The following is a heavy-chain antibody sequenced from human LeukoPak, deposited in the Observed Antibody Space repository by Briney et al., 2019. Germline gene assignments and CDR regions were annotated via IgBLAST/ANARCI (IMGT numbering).Heavy chain of an antibody. D-gene: IGHD2-8*01. CDR2: ISGSGGST. CDR1: GFTFRSYA. J-gene: IGHJ5*02. Sequence: GGSLRLSCAASGFTFRSYAMAWIRQAPGKGLEWVSAISGSGGSTYYANSVKGRFTISRDNSKNTLYLQMNSLRAEDTAVYYCAKEHCTNGVSSGLDPWGQGTLVTVSS. CDR3: AKEHCTNGVSSGLDP. V-gene: IGHV3-23*01.